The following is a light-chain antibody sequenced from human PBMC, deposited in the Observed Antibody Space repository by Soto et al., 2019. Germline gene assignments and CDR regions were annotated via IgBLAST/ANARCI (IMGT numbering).Light chain of an antibody. CDR1: QSISDN. J-gene: IGKJ4*01. CDR2: AAS. Sequence: DIQMTQSPSSLSASVGDRVTITCRASQSISDNLNWYQHKPGTAPNLLIYAASSLQGGFPSMFSGGGSATVFTVTISSLQPEDFVTYYCPQCFGTPPTFGGGTKVEIK. CDR3: PQCFGTPPT. V-gene: IGKV1-39*01.